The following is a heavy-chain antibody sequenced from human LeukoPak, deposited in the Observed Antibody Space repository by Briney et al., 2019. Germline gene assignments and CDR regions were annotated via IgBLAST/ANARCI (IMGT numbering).Heavy chain of an antibody. Sequence: PSETLSLTCAVYGGSFSGYYWSWIRQPPGKGLEWIGEINHSGSTNYNPSLKSRVTISVDTSKNQFSLKLSSVTAADTAVYYCAREERVQLWLSYWGQGTLVTVSS. J-gene: IGHJ4*02. D-gene: IGHD5-18*01. CDR3: AREERVQLWLSY. V-gene: IGHV4-34*01. CDR2: INHSGST. CDR1: GGSFSGYY.